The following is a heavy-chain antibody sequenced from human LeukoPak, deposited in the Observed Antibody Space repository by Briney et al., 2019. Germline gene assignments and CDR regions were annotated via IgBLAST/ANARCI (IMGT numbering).Heavy chain of an antibody. V-gene: IGHV3-23*01. D-gene: IGHD2-2*01. CDR3: SKWKAIVLVPAARSPIDY. CDR1: GFTFSNYA. Sequence: PGGSLRLSCAASGFTFSNYAMSWVRQAPGKGLEWVSAISGSDGSTNYADSVKGRFTISRDNSKHTLYLQMNSLRAEDTAVYYCSKWKAIVLVPAARSPIDYWGQGTLVTVSS. J-gene: IGHJ4*02. CDR2: ISGSDGST.